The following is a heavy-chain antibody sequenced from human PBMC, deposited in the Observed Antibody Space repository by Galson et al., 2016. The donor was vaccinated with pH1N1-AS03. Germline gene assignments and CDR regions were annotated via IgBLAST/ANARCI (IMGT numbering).Heavy chain of an antibody. Sequence: SLRLSCAASGFTFSIYAMHWVRQAPGKGLEWVSVVGGVDGSLWYAESVKGRFTVSRDNSKGTLDLQMNGLRADDTAVYYCARGSGSPHWFDPWGQGTLVTVSS. D-gene: IGHD3-3*01. CDR3: ARGSGSPHWFDP. CDR2: VGGVDGSL. V-gene: IGHV3-23*01. CDR1: GFTFSIYA. J-gene: IGHJ5*02.